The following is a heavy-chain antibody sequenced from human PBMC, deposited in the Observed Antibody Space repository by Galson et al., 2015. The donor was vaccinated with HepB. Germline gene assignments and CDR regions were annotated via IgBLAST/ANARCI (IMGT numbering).Heavy chain of an antibody. CDR1: GGTFSSYA. V-gene: IGHV1-69*04. CDR2: IIPILGIA. J-gene: IGHJ2*01. CDR3: ARFADYWYFDR. Sequence: SVKVSCKASGGTFSSYAISWVRQAPGQGLEWMGRIIPILGIANYAQKFQGRVTITADESTSTAYMELSSLRSEDTAVYYCARFADYWYFDRWGRGTQVTGSP.